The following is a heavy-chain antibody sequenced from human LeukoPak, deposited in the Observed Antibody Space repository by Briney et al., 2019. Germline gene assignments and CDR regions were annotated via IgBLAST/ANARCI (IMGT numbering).Heavy chain of an antibody. CDR1: GGTFSSYA. J-gene: IGHJ3*02. D-gene: IGHD6-13*01. Sequence: SVNVSCKASGGTFSSYAISWVRQAPGQGLEWMGGIIPIFGTANYAHNSQGRVKITADKPTSTAYMELSSLSSEDPAVYYCARHSRWHDASHIRGQGTIVPLSS. V-gene: IGHV1-69*06. CDR2: IIPIFGTA. CDR3: ARHSRWHDASHI.